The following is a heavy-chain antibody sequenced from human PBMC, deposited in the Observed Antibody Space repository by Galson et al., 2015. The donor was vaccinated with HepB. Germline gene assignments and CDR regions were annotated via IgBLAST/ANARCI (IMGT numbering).Heavy chain of an antibody. CDR1: GYTFTSYG. CDR2: ISAYNGNT. V-gene: IGHV1-18*01. D-gene: IGHD3-10*01. CDR3: AAEIQGIDY. J-gene: IGHJ4*02. Sequence: SVKVSCKASGYTFTSYGISWVRQAPGQGLEWMGWISAYNGNTNYAQKFQERVTITRDMSTSTAYMELSSLRSEDTAVYYCAAEIQGIDYWGQGTLVTVSS.